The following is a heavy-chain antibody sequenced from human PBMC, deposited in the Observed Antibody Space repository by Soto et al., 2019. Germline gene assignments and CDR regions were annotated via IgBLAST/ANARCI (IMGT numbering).Heavy chain of an antibody. CDR1: GYTFTSYG. D-gene: IGHD2-15*01. CDR2: ISSYNGNT. Sequence: ASVKVSCKASGYTFTSYGISWARHAPGQGREWMGWISSYNGNTNYAQKLQGRVTMTTDTATSTGYREMRSLRSDDTAVYYCARDPGEDSYYYYGMDVWGQGTTVTVS. J-gene: IGHJ6*02. V-gene: IGHV1-18*01. CDR3: ARDPGEDSYYYYGMDV.